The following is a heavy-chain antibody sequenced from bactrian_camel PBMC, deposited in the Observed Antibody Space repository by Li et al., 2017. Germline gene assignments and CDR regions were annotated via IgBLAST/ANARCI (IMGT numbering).Heavy chain of an antibody. CDR1: GLTFDDSD. V-gene: IGHV3S55*01. Sequence: HVQLVESGGGSVQAGGSLRLSCTASGLTFDDSDMGWYRQAPGNECELVSTISSDGSTYYGDSVKGRFTISRNNAKNVLYLLMNSLKSEDTAMYYCANLGSGIARLWGQGTQVTVS. CDR2: ISSDGST. J-gene: IGHJ4*01. D-gene: IGHD1*01. CDR3: ANLGSGIARL.